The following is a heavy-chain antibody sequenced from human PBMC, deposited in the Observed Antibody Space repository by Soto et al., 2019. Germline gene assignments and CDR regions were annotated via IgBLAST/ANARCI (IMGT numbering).Heavy chain of an antibody. V-gene: IGHV1-2*02. D-gene: IGHD6-6*01. CDR3: ARDSSSLGMDV. J-gene: IGHJ6*02. CDR2: INPNSCVT. Sequence: GASVKVSCKASGYTFTGYYMHWVRQAPGQGLEWMGWINPNSCVTNYAQKFQGRVTMTRDTSISTAYMELSRLRSDDTAVYYCARDSSSLGMDVWGQGTTVTVSS. CDR1: GYTFTGYY.